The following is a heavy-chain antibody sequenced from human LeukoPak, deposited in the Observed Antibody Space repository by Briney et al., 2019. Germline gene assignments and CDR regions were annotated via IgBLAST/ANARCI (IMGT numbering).Heavy chain of an antibody. CDR3: ARGSMAYNYFDP. CDR1: GGSISNGSYY. V-gene: IGHV4-61*02. J-gene: IGHJ5*02. Sequence: SQTLSLTCTVSGGSISNGSYYWSWIRQPAGKGLERIGRIYSSGNTNSNPSLKSRVTISVDTSKSQFSLKLNSVTAADTAVYYCARGSMAYNYFDPWGQGTLVTVSS. CDR2: IYSSGNT. D-gene: IGHD6-6*01.